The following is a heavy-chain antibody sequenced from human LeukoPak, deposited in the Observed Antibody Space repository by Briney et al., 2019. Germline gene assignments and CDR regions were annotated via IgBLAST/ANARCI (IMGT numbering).Heavy chain of an antibody. J-gene: IGHJ3*02. CDR2: INWNGGST. V-gene: IGHV3-20*04. CDR3: ARDIRYCSSTTCYEDAFDI. CDR1: GFTFDDYG. D-gene: IGHD2-2*01. Sequence: GGPLRLSCAASGFTFDDYGMSWVRHAPGKGLECVSGINWNGGSTGYADSVKGRFTISRDNAKNSLYLQMNSLRAEDTALYYCARDIRYCSSTTCYEDAFDIWGQGTMVTVSS.